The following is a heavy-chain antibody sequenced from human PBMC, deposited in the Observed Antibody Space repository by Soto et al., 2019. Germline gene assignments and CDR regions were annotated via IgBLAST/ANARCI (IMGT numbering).Heavy chain of an antibody. V-gene: IGHV1-18*01. CDR2: ISAYNGNT. Sequence: ASVKVSCKASGYTFTSYGISWVRQAPGQGLEWMGWISAYNGNTNYAQKLQGRVTMTTDTSTSTAYMELRSLRSDDTAVYYCARLGEVVVAKGAPGLTYDFWSGHGMDVWGQETTVTVSS. CDR3: ARLGEVVVAKGAPGLTYDFWSGHGMDV. CDR1: GYTFTSYG. J-gene: IGHJ6*02. D-gene: IGHD3-3*01.